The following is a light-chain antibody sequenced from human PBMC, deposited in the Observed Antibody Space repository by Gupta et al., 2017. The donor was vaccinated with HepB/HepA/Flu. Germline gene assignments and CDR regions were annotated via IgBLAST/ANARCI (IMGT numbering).Light chain of an antibody. V-gene: IGKV2-30*02. Sequence: DDVVTQCPLSLPVTLGKSASISCSSSQILVRTDGNTHLNWFHQGPGQSRRRLIYRVSNRDAGVPARFSGSGSGTDLTLKISRVEAEDIWVYYCRQYSHWPHTFGQATKLEIK. CDR1: QILVRTDGNTH. J-gene: IGKJ2*01. CDR2: RVS. CDR3: RQYSHWPHT.